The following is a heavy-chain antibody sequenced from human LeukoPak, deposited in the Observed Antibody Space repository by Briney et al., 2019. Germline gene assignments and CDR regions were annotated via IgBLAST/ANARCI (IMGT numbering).Heavy chain of an antibody. J-gene: IGHJ4*02. CDR3: ARHRTASDY. V-gene: IGHV3-13*01. CDR1: GFTFSSYD. D-gene: IGHD3-16*02. Sequence: GGSLRLSCAASGFTFSSYDIHWVRQATGKGLEWVSGIGTAGEIYYPGSVKGRFTFSRDNAKNSLYLQMNSLRAEDTAVYYCARHRTASDYWGQGTLVTVSS. CDR2: IGTAGEI.